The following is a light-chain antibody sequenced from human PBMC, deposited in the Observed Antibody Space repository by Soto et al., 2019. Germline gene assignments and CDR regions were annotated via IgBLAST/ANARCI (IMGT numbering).Light chain of an antibody. Sequence: EIVLTQSPGTLSLSPGERATLSCRASQSVSSGYLAWYQQKPGQAPRLLIYVASNRATGIPARFSGSGSGTDFTLTIRRLEPEDFAVYYCQQYGSLPRTFGQGTKVEIK. CDR3: QQYGSLPRT. V-gene: IGKV3-20*01. J-gene: IGKJ1*01. CDR2: VAS. CDR1: QSVSSGY.